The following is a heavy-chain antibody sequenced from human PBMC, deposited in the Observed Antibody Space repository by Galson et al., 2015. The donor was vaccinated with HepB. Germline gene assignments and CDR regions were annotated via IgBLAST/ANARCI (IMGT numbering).Heavy chain of an antibody. J-gene: IGHJ4*02. Sequence: ISGDSVSSNSAAWNRIRQSPSRGLEWLGRTYYRSKWYNDYAVSVKSRITINPDTSKNQFSLQLNSVTPEDTAVYYCAREEESSGWYYGRLDYWGQGTLVTVSS. D-gene: IGHD6-19*01. CDR3: AREEESSGWYYGRLDY. CDR2: TYYRSKWYN. V-gene: IGHV6-1*01. CDR1: GDSVSSNSAA.